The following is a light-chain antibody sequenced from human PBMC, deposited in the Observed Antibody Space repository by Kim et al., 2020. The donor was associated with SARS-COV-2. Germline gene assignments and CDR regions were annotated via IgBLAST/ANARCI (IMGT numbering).Light chain of an antibody. J-gene: IGLJ2*01. Sequence: SVSPGQTASITCSGDKLGDKYACWYQQKPGQSPVLVIYQDSKRPSGIPERFYGSNSGNTATLTISGTQAMDEADYYCQAWDSSTVVFGGGTKLTVL. V-gene: IGLV3-1*01. CDR1: KLGDKY. CDR3: QAWDSSTVV. CDR2: QDS.